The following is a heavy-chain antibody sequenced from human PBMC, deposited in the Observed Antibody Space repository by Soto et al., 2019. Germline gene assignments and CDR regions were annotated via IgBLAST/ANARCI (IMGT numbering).Heavy chain of an antibody. CDR1: GYAFTSYS. V-gene: IGHV1-3*01. D-gene: IGHD5-18*01. J-gene: IGHJ4*02. CDR2: VNAGNGNT. CDR3: ARVTAMVAGPFDY. Sequence: GASVKVCCKASGYAFTSYSIHWVLEAPGQRLEWMGWVNAGNGNTKYSQKFQGRLTITRDTSASTAYMELSSLISEDTAVIYCARVTAMVAGPFDYWGQGTQVTVSS.